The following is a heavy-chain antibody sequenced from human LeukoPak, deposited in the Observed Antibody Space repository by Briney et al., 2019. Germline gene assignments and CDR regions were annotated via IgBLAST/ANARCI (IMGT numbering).Heavy chain of an antibody. D-gene: IGHD4-17*01. J-gene: IGHJ6*02. V-gene: IGHV1-24*01. CDR2: FDPEDGET. CDR1: GYTLTELS. CDR3: ATEPTYGDYSNYYYYYGMDV. Sequence: ASVKVSCKVSGYTLTELSMHWARQAPGKGLEWMGGFDPEDGETIYAQKFQGRVTMTEDTSTDTAYMELSSLRSEDTAVYYCATEPTYGDYSNYYYYYGMDVWGQGTTVTVSS.